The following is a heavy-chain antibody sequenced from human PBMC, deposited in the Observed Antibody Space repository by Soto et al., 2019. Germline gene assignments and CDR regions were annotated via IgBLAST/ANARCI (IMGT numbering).Heavy chain of an antibody. CDR2: ISSDGDIT. D-gene: IGHD3-9*01. V-gene: IGHV3-64D*06. J-gene: IGHJ5*02. CDR3: VKVSTGYDISTGYYSTNFYDP. Sequence: PGGPLRLSCSASGFTFSEYSLHWVRQAPGKGLQYVSTISSDGDITYYADSVKGRFTLSRDNSKNTLYLQMNSLRPEETAVYYCVKVSTGYDISTGYYSTNFYDPWGQGTLVTVSS. CDR1: GFTFSEYS.